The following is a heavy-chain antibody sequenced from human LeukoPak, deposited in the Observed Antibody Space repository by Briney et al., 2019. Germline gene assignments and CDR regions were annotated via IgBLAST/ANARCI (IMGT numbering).Heavy chain of an antibody. CDR2: IWYDGSNK. CDR3: AKGSVTTFGAADY. V-gene: IGHV3-33*06. CDR1: GFTFSSYG. D-gene: IGHD4-17*01. Sequence: GGSLRLSCAASGFTFSSYGMHWVRQAPGKGLEWVAVIWYDGSNKYYADSVKGRFTISRDNSMNTLYLQMNSLRAEDTAVYYCAKGSVTTFGAADYWGQGTLVTVSS. J-gene: IGHJ4*02.